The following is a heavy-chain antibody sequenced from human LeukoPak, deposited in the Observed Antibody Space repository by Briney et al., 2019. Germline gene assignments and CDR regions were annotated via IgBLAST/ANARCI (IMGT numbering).Heavy chain of an antibody. Sequence: GESLSLSCTASGFPFSSFPMVWVRQSPGKGPEAVSTISDSGDRTYIAESVKGRFSISRDNSKNTLHLQMNSLRAEDTAVYYCAKVMTTAPYYWYGMDVWGQGTTVIVSS. V-gene: IGHV3-23*01. CDR3: AKVMTTAPYYWYGMDV. CDR2: ISDSGDRT. J-gene: IGHJ6*02. D-gene: IGHD4-17*01. CDR1: GFPFSSFP.